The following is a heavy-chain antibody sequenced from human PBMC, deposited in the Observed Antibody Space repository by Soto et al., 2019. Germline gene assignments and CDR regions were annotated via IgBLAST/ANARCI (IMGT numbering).Heavy chain of an antibody. D-gene: IGHD3-16*02. CDR1: GGSFSGYY. CDR3: ARGQQYYDYVWGSYRYTTGPSIAY. Sequence: SETLSLTCAVYGGSFSGYYWSWIRQPPGKGLEWIGEINHSGSTNYNPSLKSRVTISVDTSKNQFSLKLSSVTAADTAVYYCARGQQYYDYVWGSYRYTTGPSIAYWGQGTLVTVSS. J-gene: IGHJ4*02. CDR2: INHSGST. V-gene: IGHV4-34*01.